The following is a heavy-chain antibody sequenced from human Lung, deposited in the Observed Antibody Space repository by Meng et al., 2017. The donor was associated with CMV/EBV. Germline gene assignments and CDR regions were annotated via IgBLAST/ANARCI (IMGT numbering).Heavy chain of an antibody. CDR3: ARVHRQYYYDGMAV. J-gene: IGHJ6*02. CDR1: GFTFSSYW. Sequence: GEXXKISCAASGFTFSSYWMHWVRQAPGKGLVWVSRINSDGSSTSYADSVKGRFTISRDNAKNTVYLQMNSLRAEDTAVYNCARVHRQYYYDGMAVWGQGTTVTVSS. V-gene: IGHV3-74*01. CDR2: INSDGSST.